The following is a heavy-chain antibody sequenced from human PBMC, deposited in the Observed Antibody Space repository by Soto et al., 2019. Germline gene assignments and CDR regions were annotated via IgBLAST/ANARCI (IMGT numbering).Heavy chain of an antibody. J-gene: IGHJ5*02. CDR1: GFTFSDYY. D-gene: IGHD3-10*01. V-gene: IGHV3-11*06. CDR3: VRDLDGAGTSLRGWFDP. CDR2: ISSTGIYK. Sequence: QEQLVESGGGWVKPGGSLRLSCAASGFTFSDYYIAWIRQAPGKGLEWISYISSTGIYKRYADSVKGRFTIARDNANNSLVLQRNSLRADDTAVYYCVRDLDGAGTSLRGWFDPWGQGTLVTVSS.